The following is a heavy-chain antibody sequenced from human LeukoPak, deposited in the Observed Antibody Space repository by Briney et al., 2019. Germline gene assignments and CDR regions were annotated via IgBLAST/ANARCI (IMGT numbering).Heavy chain of an antibody. CDR3: ARGLQVADP. CDR1: GGSFSGYY. CDR2: INHSGST. Sequence: SETLSLTCAVYGGSFSGYYWSWIRQPPGKGLEWIGEINHSGSTNYNPSLKSRVTILVDTSKNQFSLKLSSVTAADTAVYYCARGLQVADPWGQGTLVTVSS. D-gene: IGHD2-15*01. V-gene: IGHV4-34*01. J-gene: IGHJ5*02.